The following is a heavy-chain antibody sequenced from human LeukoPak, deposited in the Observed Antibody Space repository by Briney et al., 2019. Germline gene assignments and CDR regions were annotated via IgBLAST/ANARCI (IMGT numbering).Heavy chain of an antibody. V-gene: IGHV4-59*01. CDR2: IYDTGST. CDR1: GGFIINYY. Sequence: SETLSLTCTVSGGFIINYYWAWIRQPPGKGLAWIGYIYDTGSTKYNPSLKSRLTISLHTSRNQFSLNLTSLTAADTAIYYCARVRNFPDAFDIWGQGRMVTVSS. J-gene: IGHJ3*02. CDR3: ARVRNFPDAFDI.